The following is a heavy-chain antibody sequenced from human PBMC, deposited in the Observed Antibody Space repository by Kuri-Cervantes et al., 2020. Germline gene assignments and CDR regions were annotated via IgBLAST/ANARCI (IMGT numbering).Heavy chain of an antibody. D-gene: IGHD2-15*01. J-gene: IGHJ6*02. V-gene: IGHV1-46*01. CDR3: ARDGYCSGGSCWGYGMDV. Sequence: ASVKVSCKASGYTFTSYYMHWVRQAPGQGLEWMGIINPSGGSTSYAQKFQGRVTITADKSTSTAYMELSSLRSEDTAVYYCARDGYCSGGSCWGYGMDVWGQGTTVTVSS. CDR1: GYTFTSYY. CDR2: INPSGGST.